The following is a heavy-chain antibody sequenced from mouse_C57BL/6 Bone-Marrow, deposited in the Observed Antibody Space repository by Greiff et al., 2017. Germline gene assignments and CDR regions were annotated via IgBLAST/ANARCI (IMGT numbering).Heavy chain of an antibody. CDR1: GYTFTSYW. D-gene: IGHD2-4*01. CDR2: IYPGNSDT. Sequence: EVQLQQSGTVLARPGASVKMSCKTSGYTFTSYWMHWVKQRPGQGLEWIGAIYPGNSDTSYNQKFKGKAKLTAVTSASTAYMELRSLTNEDSAVYYCTRCEYDVAWFAYWGQGTLVTVSA. V-gene: IGHV1-5*01. CDR3: TRCEYDVAWFAY. J-gene: IGHJ3*01.